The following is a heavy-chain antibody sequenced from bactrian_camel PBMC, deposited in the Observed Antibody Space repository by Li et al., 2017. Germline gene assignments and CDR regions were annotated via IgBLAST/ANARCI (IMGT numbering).Heavy chain of an antibody. V-gene: IGHV3S6*01. J-gene: IGHJ4*01. CDR3: AATLRERGSSKCPSEYDH. CDR1: RSTYGAGC. Sequence: QVQLVESGGGSVQAGGSLRLSCTASRSTYGAGCMGWFRQAPGKEREGVAIIWTDGNRTHYADSVKGRFTVSEDNAKNTLYLQMDSLKPEDTAKYYCAATLRERGSSKCPSEYDHWGQGTQVTVS. CDR2: IWTDGNRT. D-gene: IGHD1*01.